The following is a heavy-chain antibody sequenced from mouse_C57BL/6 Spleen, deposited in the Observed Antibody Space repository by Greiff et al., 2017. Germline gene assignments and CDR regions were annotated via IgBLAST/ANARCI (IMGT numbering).Heavy chain of an antibody. CDR2: IDPSDSYT. D-gene: IGHD1-1*01. J-gene: IGHJ2*01. CDR1: GYTFTSYW. Sequence: VQLQQPGAELVMPGASVKLSCKASGYTFTSYWMHWVKQRPGQGLDWIGEIDPSDSYTNYNQKFKGKSTLTVDKSSSTAYMQLSSLTSEDSAVYYCARRIYYYEGFDYWGQGTTLTVSS. V-gene: IGHV1-69*01. CDR3: ARRIYYYEGFDY.